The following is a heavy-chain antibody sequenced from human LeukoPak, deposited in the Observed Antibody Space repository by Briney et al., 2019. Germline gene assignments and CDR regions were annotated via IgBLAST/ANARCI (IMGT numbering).Heavy chain of an antibody. D-gene: IGHD5-18*01. V-gene: IGHV5-51*01. CDR2: IYPGDSDT. CDR3: ARRGEAMDPFDY. J-gene: IGHJ4*02. Sequence: GEGLKISCKDSGDSFTSYWIGWVRQMPGKGLEWRGIIYPGDSDTRYSPSFQGQVTISADKSINTAYLQWSSLKASDTAIYYCARRGEAMDPFDYWGQGTLVTVSS. CDR1: GDSFTSYW.